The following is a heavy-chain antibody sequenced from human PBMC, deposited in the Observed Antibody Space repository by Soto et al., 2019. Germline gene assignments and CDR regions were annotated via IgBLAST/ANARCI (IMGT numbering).Heavy chain of an antibody. Sequence: PGESLKIAGKGSGYSCAGYWITWVRQKPGKGLEWMGRIDPSDSQTYYSPSFRGHVTISATKSITTVFLQWSSLRASDTAMYYCARQIYDSDTGPNFQYYFDSWGQGTPVTVSS. CDR3: ARQIYDSDTGPNFQYYFDS. CDR1: GYSCAGYW. CDR2: IDPSDSQT. V-gene: IGHV5-10-1*01. D-gene: IGHD3-22*01. J-gene: IGHJ4*02.